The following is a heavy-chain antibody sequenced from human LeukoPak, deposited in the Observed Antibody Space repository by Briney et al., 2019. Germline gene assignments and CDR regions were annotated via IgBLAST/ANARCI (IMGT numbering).Heavy chain of an antibody. D-gene: IGHD6-13*01. CDR1: GFTFSSYS. J-gene: IGHJ3*02. CDR2: ISSSSSYI. V-gene: IGHV3-21*01. CDR3: AAAAGRGI. Sequence: GGPLRLSCAASGFTFSSYSMNWVRQAPGKGLEWVSSISSSSSYIYYADSVKGRFTISRDNAKNSLYLQMDSLRAEDTAVYYCAAAAGRGIWGQGTMVTVSS.